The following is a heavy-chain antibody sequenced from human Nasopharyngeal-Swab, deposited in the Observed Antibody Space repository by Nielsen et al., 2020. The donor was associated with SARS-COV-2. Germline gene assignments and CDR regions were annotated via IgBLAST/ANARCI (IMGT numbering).Heavy chain of an antibody. Sequence: WVRQAPGQGLEWMGIINPSGGSTSYVQKFQGRVTMTRDTSTSTVYMELSSLRSEDTAVYYCARAFRDGYNYGYWGQGTLVTVSS. D-gene: IGHD5-24*01. CDR3: ARAFRDGYNYGY. V-gene: IGHV1-46*01. CDR2: INPSGGST. J-gene: IGHJ4*02.